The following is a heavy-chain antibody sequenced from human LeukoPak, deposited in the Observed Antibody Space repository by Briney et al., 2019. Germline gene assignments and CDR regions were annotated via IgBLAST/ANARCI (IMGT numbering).Heavy chain of an antibody. CDR3: ARRFGDGSFDY. Sequence: SETLSLTCAVYGGSFSGYYWSWIRQPPGKGLEWIGEINHRGSTNYNPSLKSRVTISVDTSKNQFSLKLSSVPAADTAVYYCARRFGDGSFDYWGQGTLVTVSS. CDR2: INHRGST. D-gene: IGHD3-16*01. CDR1: GGSFSGYY. V-gene: IGHV4-34*01. J-gene: IGHJ4*02.